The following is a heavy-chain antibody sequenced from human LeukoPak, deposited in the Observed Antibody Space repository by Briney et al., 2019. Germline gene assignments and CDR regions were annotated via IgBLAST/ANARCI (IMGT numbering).Heavy chain of an antibody. CDR2: LYTSGST. D-gene: IGHD2-2*01. V-gene: IGHV4-4*07. J-gene: IGHJ4*02. CDR1: GGSISSYY. CDR3: ARGLGYCSSTSCYVLDY. Sequence: SETLSLTCTVSGGSISSYYWSWIRQPAGKGLEWIGRLYTSGSTNYNPSLKSRVTMSVDTSKNQFSLKLSSVTAADTAVYYCARGLGYCSSTSCYVLDYWGQGTLVTVSS.